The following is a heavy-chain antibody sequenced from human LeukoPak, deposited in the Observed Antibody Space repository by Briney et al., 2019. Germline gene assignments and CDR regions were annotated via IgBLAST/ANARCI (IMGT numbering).Heavy chain of an antibody. CDR3: ARPYYDSSGYHDAFDI. J-gene: IGHJ3*02. CDR1: GGSFSGYY. CDR2: INHSGST. Sequence: SETLPLTCAVYGGSFSGYYWSWIRQPPGKGLEWIGEINHSGSTNYNPSPKSRVTISVDTSKNQFSLKLSSVTAADTAVYYCARPYYDSSGYHDAFDIWGQGTMVTVSS. V-gene: IGHV4-34*01. D-gene: IGHD3-22*01.